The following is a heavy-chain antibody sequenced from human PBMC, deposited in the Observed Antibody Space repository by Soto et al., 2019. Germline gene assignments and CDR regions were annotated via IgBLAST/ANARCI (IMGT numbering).Heavy chain of an antibody. CDR3: ARDYWETYYYDSSGYYPHDAFDI. J-gene: IGHJ3*02. V-gene: IGHV1-18*01. Sequence: ASVKVSCKASGYTFTSYGISWVRQAPGQGLEWMGWISAYNGNTNYAQKLQGRVTMTTDTSTSTAYMELRSLRSDDTAVYYCARDYWETYYYDSSGYYPHDAFDIWGQGTMVTVS. CDR2: ISAYNGNT. D-gene: IGHD3-22*01. CDR1: GYTFTSYG.